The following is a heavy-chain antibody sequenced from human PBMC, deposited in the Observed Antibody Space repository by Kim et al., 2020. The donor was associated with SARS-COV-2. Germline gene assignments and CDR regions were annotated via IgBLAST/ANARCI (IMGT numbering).Heavy chain of an antibody. V-gene: IGHV4-4*07. Sequence: NDNPSVNSLVTMAVDTSKNRFSLKLSSVTAADTAVYYCARDPWGVNWFDPWGQGTLVTVSS. D-gene: IGHD3-16*01. J-gene: IGHJ5*02. CDR3: ARDPWGVNWFDP.